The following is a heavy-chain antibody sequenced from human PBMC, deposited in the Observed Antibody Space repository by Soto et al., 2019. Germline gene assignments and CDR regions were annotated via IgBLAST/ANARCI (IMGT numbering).Heavy chain of an antibody. V-gene: IGHV3-30-3*01. Sequence: QVQLVESGGGVVQPGRSLRLSCAASGFTFSSYALHWVRQAPGKGLEWVAVMSYDGSNKDYADYVKGRFTISRDNSQNTVYLQMNRLRAEDTAGYYCSRGEVVVVPYFDYWGQGTLVTVSS. CDR2: MSYDGSNK. J-gene: IGHJ4*02. CDR1: GFTFSSYA. D-gene: IGHD3-22*01. CDR3: SRGEVVVVPYFDY.